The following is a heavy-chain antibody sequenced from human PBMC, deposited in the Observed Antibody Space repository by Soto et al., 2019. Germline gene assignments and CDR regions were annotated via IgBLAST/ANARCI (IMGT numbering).Heavy chain of an antibody. CDR2: IYYSGST. Sequence: SETLSLTCTVSGGSISSSSYYWGWIRQPPGKGLEWIGSIYYSGSTYYNPSLKSRVTISVDTSKNQFSLKLISVTAADTAVYYCARLFTVTTLYYYYMDVWGKGTTVTVSS. J-gene: IGHJ6*03. CDR3: ARLFTVTTLYYYYMDV. D-gene: IGHD4-4*01. V-gene: IGHV4-39*01. CDR1: GGSISSSSYY.